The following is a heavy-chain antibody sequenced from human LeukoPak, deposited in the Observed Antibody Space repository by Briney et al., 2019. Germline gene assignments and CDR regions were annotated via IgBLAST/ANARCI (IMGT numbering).Heavy chain of an antibody. CDR1: GASIDSSSYY. CDR2: IYFSGST. J-gene: IGHJ5*02. CDR3: ARHILTSITGTTRNWFDP. D-gene: IGHD1-20*01. Sequence: KPSETLSLTCTVSGASIDSSSYYWGWIRQPPGKGLDWIGSIYFSGSTYYNPSLKSRVTISVDSSKNQFSLKLTSVTATDTAVYWCARHILTSITGTTRNWFDPWGQGTLVTVSS. V-gene: IGHV4-39*01.